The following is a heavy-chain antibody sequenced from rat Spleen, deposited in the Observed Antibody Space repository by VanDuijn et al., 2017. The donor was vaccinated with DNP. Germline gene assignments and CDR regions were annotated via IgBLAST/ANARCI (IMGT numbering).Heavy chain of an antibody. D-gene: IGHD1-6*01. CDR3: ARGVYYGLGWCFDF. Sequence: EVQLVESGGGLVQPGRSLKLSCAASGFTFSDYYMAWVRQAPTKGLEWVAYISPSGGGTYYRDSVKGRFTISRDNAKNTLFLQMNSLRSEDTATYYCARGVYYGLGWCFDFWGQGVMVTVSS. J-gene: IGHJ2*01. V-gene: IGHV5-27*01. CDR1: GFTFSDYY. CDR2: ISPSGGGT.